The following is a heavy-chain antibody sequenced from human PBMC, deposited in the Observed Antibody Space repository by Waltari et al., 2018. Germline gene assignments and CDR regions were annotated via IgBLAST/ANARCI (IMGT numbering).Heavy chain of an antibody. CDR1: GGSFSGYY. CDR2: INHSGST. D-gene: IGHD3-10*01. Sequence: QVQLQQWGAGLLEPSETLSLTCAVYGGSFSGYYWSWIRQPPGKGLEWIGEINHSGSTNYHPSLKSPVTISAATSKNQFSLKLSSVTAADTAVYSCARVGRGRWSSDYWGQGTLVTVSS. J-gene: IGHJ4*02. V-gene: IGHV4-34*01. CDR3: ARVGRGRWSSDY.